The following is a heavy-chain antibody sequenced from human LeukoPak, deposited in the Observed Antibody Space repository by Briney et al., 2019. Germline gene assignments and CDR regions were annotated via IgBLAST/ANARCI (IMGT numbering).Heavy chain of an antibody. CDR1: GFTFSSYS. D-gene: IGHD2-2*01. CDR3: ARGFVVVPSDY. J-gene: IGHJ4*02. CDR2: ISSSSSII. Sequence: GGSLRLSCAASGFTFSSYSMNWVRQAPEKGLEWVSYISSSSSIIYYADSVKGRFTISRDNAKNSLYLQMNSLRAEDTAVYYCARGFVVVPSDYWGQGTLVTVSS. V-gene: IGHV3-48*01.